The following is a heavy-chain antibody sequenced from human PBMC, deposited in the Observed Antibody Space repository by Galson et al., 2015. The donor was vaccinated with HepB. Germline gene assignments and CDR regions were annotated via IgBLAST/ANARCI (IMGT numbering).Heavy chain of an antibody. CDR1: GFTFSSYA. J-gene: IGHJ3*02. CDR2: ISVSGGRT. D-gene: IGHD1-26*01. Sequence: SLRLSCAASGFTFSSYAMSWVRQAPGKGLEWVSAISVSGGRTYYADSVKGRFTVSRDNFKNTLYLQMNSLRAEDTALYYCAKRRGGSYYDAFDIWGQGTMVTVSS. CDR3: AKRRGGSYYDAFDI. V-gene: IGHV3-23*01.